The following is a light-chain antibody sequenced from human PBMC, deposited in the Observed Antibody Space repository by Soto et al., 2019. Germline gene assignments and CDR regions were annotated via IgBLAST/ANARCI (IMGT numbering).Light chain of an antibody. CDR3: QQYGSSPKT. Sequence: EIVMTQSPGTLSLSPGERATLSCRTSHSVGSRLAWYQQKPGQAPRLLIYGASIRATGIPARFSGSGSGTDFTLTISRLEPEDFAVYYCQQYGSSPKTFGQGTKVDIK. CDR2: GAS. V-gene: IGKV3-20*01. CDR1: HSVGSR. J-gene: IGKJ1*01.